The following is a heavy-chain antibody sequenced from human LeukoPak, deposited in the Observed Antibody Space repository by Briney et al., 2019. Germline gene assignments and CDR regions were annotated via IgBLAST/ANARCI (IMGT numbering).Heavy chain of an antibody. CDR1: GGSISSSSYY. CDR2: IYYSGST. CDR3: ARHAPYDYVWGSYRLPYYYYYMDV. J-gene: IGHJ6*03. D-gene: IGHD3-16*02. V-gene: IGHV4-39*01. Sequence: PSETLSLTCTVSGGSISSSSYYWGWIRQPPGKGLEWIGSIYYSGSTYYNPSLKSRVTISVDTSKNQFSLKLSSVTAADTAVYYCARHAPYDYVWGSYRLPYYYYYMDVWGKGTTVTISS.